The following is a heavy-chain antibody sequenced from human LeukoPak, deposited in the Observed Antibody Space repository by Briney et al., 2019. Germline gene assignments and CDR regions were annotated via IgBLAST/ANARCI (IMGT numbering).Heavy chain of an antibody. CDR3: ATRSALVTTVITVYFDY. CDR1: GFTFSSYA. Sequence: GGSLRLSCAASGFTFSSYAMSWVRQAPGKGLEWVSAISGSGGSTYYADSVKGRFTISRDNSKNTLYLQMNSLRAEDTAIYYCATRSALVTTVITVYFDYWGQGTLVTVSS. J-gene: IGHJ4*02. D-gene: IGHD4-17*01. V-gene: IGHV3-23*01. CDR2: ISGSGGST.